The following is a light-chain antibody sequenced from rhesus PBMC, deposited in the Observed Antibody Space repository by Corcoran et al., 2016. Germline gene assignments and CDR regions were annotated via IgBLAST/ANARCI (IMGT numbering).Light chain of an antibody. Sequence: DIQMTQSPSSLSASVGDTVTITCRASQSISSWLAWYQQKPGKAHKLLIYKASTLQSGVPSRFSGSGYGTEFTLTISSLQSEDFATYYCQQYSSSPRTFGQGTKVEIK. J-gene: IGKJ1*01. CDR3: QQYSSSPRT. CDR2: KAS. V-gene: IGKV1-22*01. CDR1: QSISSW.